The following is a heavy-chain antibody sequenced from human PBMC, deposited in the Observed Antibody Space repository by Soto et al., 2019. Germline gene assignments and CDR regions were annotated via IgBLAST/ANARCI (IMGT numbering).Heavy chain of an antibody. Sequence: SETLSLTCTVSGDSISSGNKYWSWIRQPPGKGLEWIGYIFSSGTTYYNPSLKGRLTMSLDASQNQISLKLNSLTDADTAVYFCARVPSPFDQYYAMDVRGKGTTVIFSS. CDR1: GDSISSGNKY. CDR2: IFSSGTT. J-gene: IGHJ6*04. D-gene: IGHD3-16*01. CDR3: ARVPSPFDQYYAMDV. V-gene: IGHV4-30-4*01.